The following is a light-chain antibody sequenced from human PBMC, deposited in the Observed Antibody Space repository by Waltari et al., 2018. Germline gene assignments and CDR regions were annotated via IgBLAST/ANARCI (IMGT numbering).Light chain of an antibody. CDR2: STS. CDR1: QSVSPN. CDR3: QQYQNWPPIT. Sequence: ETVLTQSPATLSVSPGEAVTLSCRASQSVSPNLAWYQQKRGQAPRLLIYSTSTPAPGVPDRFWGSGSGTEFTLTITSLQSEDSAIYYCQQYQNWPPITFGQGTRLEIK. V-gene: IGKV3-15*01. J-gene: IGKJ5*01.